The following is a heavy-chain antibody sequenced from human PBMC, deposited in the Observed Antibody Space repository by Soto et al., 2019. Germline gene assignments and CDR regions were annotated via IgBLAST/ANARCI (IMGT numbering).Heavy chain of an antibody. CDR3: ARDPSTVTTFPHFDY. D-gene: IGHD4-17*01. CDR2: INPSGGST. V-gene: IGHV1-46*01. J-gene: IGHJ4*02. Sequence: GASVKVSCKASGYTFTSYYMHWVRQAPGQGLEWMGIINPSGGSTSYAQKFQGRVTMTRDTSTSTVYMELSSLRSEDTAVYYCARDPSTVTTFPHFDYWGQGTLVTVSS. CDR1: GYTFTSYY.